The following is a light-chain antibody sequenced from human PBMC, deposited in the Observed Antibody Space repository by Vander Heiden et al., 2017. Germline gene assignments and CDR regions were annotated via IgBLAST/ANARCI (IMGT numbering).Light chain of an antibody. CDR3: QQDNSCFLT. J-gene: IGKJ4*01. Sequence: DIQMTQSPSTLSASVGDRVTITCRASQSISSWLAWYQQKPGKAPKLLIYKASSLESGVPSRFSGSGSGTEFTLTISSLQPDDFATYYCQQDNSCFLTFGGGTKVEIK. V-gene: IGKV1-5*03. CDR2: KAS. CDR1: QSISSW.